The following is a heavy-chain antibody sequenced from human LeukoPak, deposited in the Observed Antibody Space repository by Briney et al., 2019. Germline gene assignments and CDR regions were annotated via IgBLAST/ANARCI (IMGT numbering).Heavy chain of an antibody. J-gene: IGHJ6*02. D-gene: IGHD4-23*01. V-gene: IGHV4-59*01. Sequence: SETLSLTCTVSGGSISSYYWSWIRQPPGKGLEWIGYIYYSGSTNYNPSLKSRVTISVDTSKNQFSLKLSSVTAADTAVYYCARDQLVSDYYYGVDVWGQGTTVTVSS. CDR2: IYYSGST. CDR3: ARDQLVSDYYYGVDV. CDR1: GGSISSYY.